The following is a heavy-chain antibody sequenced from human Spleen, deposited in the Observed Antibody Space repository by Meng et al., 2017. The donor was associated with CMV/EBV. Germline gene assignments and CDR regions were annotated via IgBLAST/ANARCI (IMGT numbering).Heavy chain of an antibody. CDR1: GFTFSSYG. CDR2: IHFDGSSK. CDR3: ARGELFCSGGSCYQHTDY. J-gene: IGHJ4*02. Sequence: GGSLRLSCAVSGFTFSSYGMHWVRQAPGKGLEWVAFIHFDGSSKYYADSVKGRFTISRDNSKNTLYLQMNSLRAEDTAVYFCARGELFCSGGSCYQHTDYWGQGTLVTVSS. D-gene: IGHD2-15*01. V-gene: IGHV3-30*02.